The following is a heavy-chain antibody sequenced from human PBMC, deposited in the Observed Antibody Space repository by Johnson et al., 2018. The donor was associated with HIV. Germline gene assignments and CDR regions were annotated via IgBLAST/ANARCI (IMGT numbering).Heavy chain of an antibody. V-gene: IGHV3-30*04. CDR3: ARRGRRADDAFDF. CDR1: GFTFSSYA. D-gene: IGHD3-16*01. Sequence: QVQLVESGGGVVQPGRSLRLSCAASGFTFSSYAMHWVRQAPGKGLEWVAVISYDGSNKYYADSVKGRFTISRDNSKNTLYLQMNSLRAEDTAVYYCARRGRRADDAFDFWGQGTAVTV. CDR2: ISYDGSNK. J-gene: IGHJ3*01.